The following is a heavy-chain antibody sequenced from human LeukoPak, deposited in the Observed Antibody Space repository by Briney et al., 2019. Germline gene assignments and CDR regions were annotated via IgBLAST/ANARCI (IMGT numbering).Heavy chain of an antibody. J-gene: IGHJ5*02. CDR1: GYTFTSYY. CDR2: INPNSGGT. D-gene: IGHD2-2*01. Sequence: ASVKVSCKASGYTFTSYYMHWVRQAPGQGLEWMGRINPNSGGTNYAQKFQGRVTMTRDTSISTAYMELSRLRSDDTAVYYCARDSRYCSSTSCRFDPWGQGTLVTVSS. V-gene: IGHV1-2*06. CDR3: ARDSRYCSSTSCRFDP.